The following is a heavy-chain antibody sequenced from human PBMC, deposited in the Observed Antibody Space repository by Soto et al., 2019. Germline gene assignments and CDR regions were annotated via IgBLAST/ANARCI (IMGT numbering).Heavy chain of an antibody. CDR1: GVSFRGYY. CDR3: AGRVVPAAMGF. Sequence: QVQLQQWGAGLLKPSETLSLTCAVSGVSFRGYYWSWIRHPPGKGLEWIGEVIHSGSTNYNPSLKSRVTISLDTSKNQFSLKLSFVTAADTAVYYCAGRVVPAAMGFWGQGTLVTVSS. V-gene: IGHV4-34*12. D-gene: IGHD2-2*01. CDR2: VIHSGST. J-gene: IGHJ4*02.